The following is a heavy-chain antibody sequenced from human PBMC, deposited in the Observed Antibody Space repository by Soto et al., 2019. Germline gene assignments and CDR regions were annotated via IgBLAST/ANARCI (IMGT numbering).Heavy chain of an antibody. CDR2: IWYDGSNK. V-gene: IGHV3-33*01. CDR3: ARDPNSGSLYYMDV. Sequence: QVQLVESRGGVVQPGRSLRLSCAASGFTFSSYGMHWVRQAPGKGLEWVAVIWYDGSNKYYADSVKGRFTISRDNSKNALYLQMNSLRAEDTAVYYCARDPNSGSLYYMDVWGKGTTVTVS. D-gene: IGHD3-10*01. J-gene: IGHJ6*03. CDR1: GFTFSSYG.